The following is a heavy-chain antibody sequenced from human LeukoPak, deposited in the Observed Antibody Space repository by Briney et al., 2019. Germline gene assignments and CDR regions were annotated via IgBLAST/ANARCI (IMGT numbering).Heavy chain of an antibody. CDR1: GFTFSRYA. V-gene: IGHV3-48*03. CDR3: ARGWFDA. Sequence: GGSLRLSCAASGFTFSRYAMHWVRQAPGKGLEWLSYIDSSGNIIYYADSVRGRFTISRDNAKNSLYLQLNSLRAEDTAIYYCARGWFDAWGQGTLATVSS. J-gene: IGHJ5*02. CDR2: IDSSGNII.